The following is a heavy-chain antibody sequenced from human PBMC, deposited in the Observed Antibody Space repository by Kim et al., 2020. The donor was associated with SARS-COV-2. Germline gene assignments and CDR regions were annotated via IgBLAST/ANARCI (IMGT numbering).Heavy chain of an antibody. D-gene: IGHD2-21*02. Sequence: SVKVSCKASGGTFSSYTISWVRQAPGQGLEWMGRIIPILGIANYAQKFQGRVTITADKSTSTAYMELSSLRSEDTAVYYCARAPYCGGDCYIEFDYWGQGTLVTVSS. CDR2: IIPILGIA. J-gene: IGHJ4*02. V-gene: IGHV1-69*02. CDR3: ARAPYCGGDCYIEFDY. CDR1: GGTFSSYT.